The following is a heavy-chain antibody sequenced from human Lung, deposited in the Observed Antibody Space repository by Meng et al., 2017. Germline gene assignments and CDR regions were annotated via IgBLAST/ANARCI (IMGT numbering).Heavy chain of an antibody. J-gene: IGHJ4*02. CDR3: ARGPTTMAHDFDY. D-gene: IGHD4-11*01. CDR1: GGSFSDYY. Sequence: QVPLQQLVAGLLNPSETLSLTRVVSGGSFSDYYWSWIRQPPGKGLEWIGEINHSGSTNYNPSLESRATISVDTSQNNLSLKLSSVTAADSAVYYCARGPTTMAHDFDYWGQGTLVTVSS. CDR2: INHSGST. V-gene: IGHV4-34*01.